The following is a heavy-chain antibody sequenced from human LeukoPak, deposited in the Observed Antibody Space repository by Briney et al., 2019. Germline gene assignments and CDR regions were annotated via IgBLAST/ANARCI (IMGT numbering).Heavy chain of an antibody. CDR3: AKASSGWCTFDY. Sequence: PGGSLRLSCAASGFTFSSSAMSWVRQAPGKGLEWVSAIGGSGGSTYYADSVKGRFTISRDNSKNTLYLQMNSLRAEDTALYYCAKASSGWCTFDYWGQRTLVTASS. D-gene: IGHD6-19*01. CDR2: IGGSGGST. CDR1: GFTFSSSA. J-gene: IGHJ4*02. V-gene: IGHV3-23*01.